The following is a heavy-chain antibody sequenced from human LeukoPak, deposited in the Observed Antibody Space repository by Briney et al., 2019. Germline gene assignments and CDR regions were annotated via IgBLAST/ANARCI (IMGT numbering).Heavy chain of an antibody. CDR3: ARNSGYDNEFDY. Sequence: SETLSLTCTVSGGSISSYYWSWIRQPPGKGLEWIGYIYYSGSTNYNPSLKSRVTISVDTSKNQCSLKLSSVTAADTAVYYCARNSGYDNEFDYWGQGTLVTVSS. CDR1: GGSISSYY. J-gene: IGHJ4*02. V-gene: IGHV4-59*01. CDR2: IYYSGST. D-gene: IGHD5-12*01.